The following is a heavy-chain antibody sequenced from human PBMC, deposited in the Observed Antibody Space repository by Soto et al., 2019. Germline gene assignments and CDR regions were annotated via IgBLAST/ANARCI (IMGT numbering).Heavy chain of an antibody. CDR2: INHSGST. D-gene: IGHD3-9*01. CDR1: GGSFSGYY. J-gene: IGHJ4*02. Sequence: QVQLQQWGAGLLKPSETLSLTCAVYGGSFSGYYWSWIRQPPGKGLEWIGEINHSGSTNYNPSLKSRVTISVATSKNQFSLKLSSVTAAVTAVYYCARGTLGVYDILPGYYSPGIYYFDYWGQGTLVTVSS. V-gene: IGHV4-34*01. CDR3: ARGTLGVYDILPGYYSPGIYYFDY.